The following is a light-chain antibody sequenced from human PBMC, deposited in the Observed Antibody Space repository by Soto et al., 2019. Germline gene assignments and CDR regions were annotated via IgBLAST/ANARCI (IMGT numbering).Light chain of an antibody. V-gene: IGKV3-15*01. CDR1: QSVSSN. CDR3: QQYNKWPRT. J-gene: IGKJ1*01. CDR2: DAS. Sequence: EIVMTQSPSTLSVSPGERATLXCRASQSVSSNLAWYQQKPGQAPRLLIYDASTRATGIPDRFSGGGSGTEFTLTISSLQSEDFAVYYCQQYNKWPRTVGQGTKVDI.